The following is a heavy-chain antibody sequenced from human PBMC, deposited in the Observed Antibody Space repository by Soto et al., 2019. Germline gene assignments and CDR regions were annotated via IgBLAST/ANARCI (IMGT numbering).Heavy chain of an antibody. CDR3: AKTHGRAVAGERGCFDY. V-gene: IGHV4-34*01. CDR1: GGSFSGYY. J-gene: IGHJ4*02. Sequence: QVQLQQWGAGLLKPSETLSLTCAVSGGSFSGYYWSWIRQPPGKGLEWIGEINHSGSTNYNPSLKSRVTISVDTSKNQFSLKLSSVTAADTAVYYCAKTHGRAVAGERGCFDYWGQGTLVTVSS. D-gene: IGHD6-19*01. CDR2: INHSGST.